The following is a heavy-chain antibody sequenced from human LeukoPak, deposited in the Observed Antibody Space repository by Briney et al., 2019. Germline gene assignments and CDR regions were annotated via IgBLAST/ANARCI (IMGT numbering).Heavy chain of an antibody. Sequence: PSETLSLTRTVSGGSINTFYWSWIRQPPGKGLEWIGNIYYSGSTNYNPSLKSRDTISVDTSKKQFSLKLSSVTAADTAVYYCARIDSRTDAFDIWGQGTMVTVSS. D-gene: IGHD3-22*01. J-gene: IGHJ3*02. CDR3: ARIDSRTDAFDI. CDR1: GGSINTFY. CDR2: IYYSGST. V-gene: IGHV4-59*01.